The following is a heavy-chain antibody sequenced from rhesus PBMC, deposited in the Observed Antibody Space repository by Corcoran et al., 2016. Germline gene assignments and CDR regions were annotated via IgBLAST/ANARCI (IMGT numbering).Heavy chain of an antibody. D-gene: IGHD6-31*01. V-gene: IGHV3S18*01. CDR1: GFRFSAYY. J-gene: IGHJ4*01. CDR2: ISYTGGST. Sequence: EVQLVESGGGLAKPGGSLRLSCAASGFRFSAYYMYWVRPAPGQGLEWVSGISYTGGSTYYADSVKGRFTISRENTKNTLYLQMDSLRAEDTAVYYCARVAQAYSSGWYGDYWGQGVLVTVSS. CDR3: ARVAQAYSSGWYGDY.